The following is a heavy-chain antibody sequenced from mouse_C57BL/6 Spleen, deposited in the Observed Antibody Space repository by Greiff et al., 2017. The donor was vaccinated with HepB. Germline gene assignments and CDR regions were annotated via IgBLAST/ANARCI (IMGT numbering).Heavy chain of an antibody. CDR2: IYPRSGNT. CDR3: AYGYDVPYAMDY. V-gene: IGHV1-81*01. Sequence: VKLQQSGAELARPGASVKLSCKASGYTFTSYGISWVKQRTGQGLEWIGEIYPRSGNTYYNEKFKGKATLTADKSSSTAYMELRSLTSEDSAVYFCAYGYDVPYAMDYWGQGTSVTVSS. J-gene: IGHJ4*01. D-gene: IGHD2-2*01. CDR1: GYTFTSYG.